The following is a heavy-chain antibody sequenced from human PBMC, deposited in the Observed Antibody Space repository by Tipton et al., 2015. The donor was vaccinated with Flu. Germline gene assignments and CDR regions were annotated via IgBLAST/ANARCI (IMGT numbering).Heavy chain of an antibody. V-gene: IGHV4-38-2*02. D-gene: IGHD4-11*01. Sequence: LRLSCTVFGYSIRSSNYYWGWIRPPPGQGLEWIGSIFHSGNSYHNPSLKSRVTMAVETSKNQFSLKLSSVTAADTAVYYCARRDYSNYVSEPKNWFDSWGQGALVIVSS. CDR3: ARRDYSNYVSEPKNWFDS. J-gene: IGHJ5*01. CDR2: IFHSGNS. CDR1: GYSIRSSNYY.